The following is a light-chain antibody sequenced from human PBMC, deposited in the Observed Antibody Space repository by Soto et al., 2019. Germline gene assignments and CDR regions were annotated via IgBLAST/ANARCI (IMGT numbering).Light chain of an antibody. J-gene: IGKJ4*01. Sequence: LTQSPPTLSLSPGARVTLSCRASQFVSSTYLAWYQQRPGQAPRLLIYGASSRATGIPDRFSGGGSETDFTLTISRLESEDSAVYYCQQYGISPFTFGGGTKVDIK. CDR2: GAS. CDR3: QQYGISPFT. CDR1: QFVSSTY. V-gene: IGKV3-20*01.